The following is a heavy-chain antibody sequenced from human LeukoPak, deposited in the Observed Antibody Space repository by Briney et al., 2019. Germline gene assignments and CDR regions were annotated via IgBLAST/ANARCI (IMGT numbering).Heavy chain of an antibody. V-gene: IGHV1-2*02. CDR2: INPNSGGT. D-gene: IGHD3-22*01. CDR1: GHTFTGYY. J-gene: IGHJ4*02. Sequence: AASVKVSCKASGHTFTGYYMHWVRQAPGQGLEWMGWINPNSGGTNYAQKFQGRVTMTRDTSISTAYMELSRLRSDDTAVYYCAREPTYYYDSSGYLGYWGQGTLVTVSS. CDR3: AREPTYYYDSSGYLGY.